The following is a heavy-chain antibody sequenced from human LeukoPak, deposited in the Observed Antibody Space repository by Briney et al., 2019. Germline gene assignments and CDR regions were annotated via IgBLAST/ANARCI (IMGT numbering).Heavy chain of an antibody. J-gene: IGHJ4*02. CDR1: GGTFSSYA. CDR3: AILIGSSSLKYFDY. D-gene: IGHD6-13*01. CDR2: ISAYNGNT. Sequence: SVKVSCKASGGTFSSYAISWVRQAPGQGLEWMGWISAYNGNTNYAQKLQGRVTMPTDTSTSTAYMELRSLRSDDTAVYYCAILIGSSSLKYFDYWGQGTLVTVSS. V-gene: IGHV1-18*01.